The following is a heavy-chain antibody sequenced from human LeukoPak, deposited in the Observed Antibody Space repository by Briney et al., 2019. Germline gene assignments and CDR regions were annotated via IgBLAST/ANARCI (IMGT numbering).Heavy chain of an antibody. CDR3: ARAVFGEDYYYGMDV. Sequence: PSETLSLTCTASGGSLSNGAYYWSWIRQFPGKGLEWIGCIYYSGSANYNPSLKSRVIISVDTSKNQFSLKLSSVTAADTAVYYCARAVFGEDYYYGMDVWGQGTTVTVSS. V-gene: IGHV4-31*03. J-gene: IGHJ6*02. CDR1: GGSLSNGAYY. CDR2: IYYSGSA. D-gene: IGHD4-17*01.